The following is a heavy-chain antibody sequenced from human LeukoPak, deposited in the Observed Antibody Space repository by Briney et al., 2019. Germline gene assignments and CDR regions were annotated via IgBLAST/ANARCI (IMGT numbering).Heavy chain of an antibody. V-gene: IGHV4-34*01. CDR2: INHSGST. J-gene: IGHJ4*02. Sequence: PSETLSLTCAVYGGSLSGYYWSWIRQPPGKGLEWIGEINHSGSTNYNPSLKSRVTISVDTSKNQFSLKLSSVTAADTAWYYLGMGVREHWPGEGGYFDNWAKETRVTVSS. D-gene: IGHD3-10*01. CDR3: GMGVREHWPGEGGYFDN. CDR1: GGSLSGYY.